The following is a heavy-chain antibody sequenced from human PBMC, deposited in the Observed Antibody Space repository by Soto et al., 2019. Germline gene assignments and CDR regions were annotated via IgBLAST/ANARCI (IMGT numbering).Heavy chain of an antibody. CDR2: ISSSSSYI. CDR1: GFTFSSYS. Sequence: GESLKISCAASGFTFSSYSMNWARQAPGKGLEWVSSISSSSSYIYYADSVKGRFTISRDNAKNSLYLQMNSLRAEDTAVYYCARCDREEWLLYYYYYMDVWGKGTTVTVSS. D-gene: IGHD3-3*01. CDR3: ARCDREEWLLYYYYYMDV. V-gene: IGHV3-21*01. J-gene: IGHJ6*03.